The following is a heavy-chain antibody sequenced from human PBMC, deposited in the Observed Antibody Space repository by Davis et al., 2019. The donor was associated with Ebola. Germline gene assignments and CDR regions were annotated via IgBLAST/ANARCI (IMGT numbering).Heavy chain of an antibody. Sequence: SETLSLTCTVSGGSIISHYWSWIRQSPGKGLEWIGSIYYSGSTYYNPSLKSRVTISVDTSKNQFSLKVTSVTAADTAVYYCARLTLASVPDIVDHWGQGSLVTVSP. CDR3: ARLTLASVPDIVDH. CDR2: IYYSGST. V-gene: IGHV4-59*05. J-gene: IGHJ4*02. CDR1: GGSIISHY. D-gene: IGHD3-3*02.